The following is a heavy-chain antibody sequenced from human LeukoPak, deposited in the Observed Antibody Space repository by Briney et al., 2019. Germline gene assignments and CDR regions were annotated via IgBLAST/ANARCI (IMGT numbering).Heavy chain of an antibody. CDR1: GFTFDDYA. D-gene: IGHD5-12*01. CDR2: ISWNSGSI. J-gene: IGHJ4*02. Sequence: PGGSLRLSCAASGFTFDDYAMAWVRQAPGKGLEWVSGISWNSGSIGYADSVKGRFTISRDNAKNSLYLQMNSLRAEDTALYYCAKDIGWLPDGVDYWGQGTLVTVSS. CDR3: AKDIGWLPDGVDY. V-gene: IGHV3-9*01.